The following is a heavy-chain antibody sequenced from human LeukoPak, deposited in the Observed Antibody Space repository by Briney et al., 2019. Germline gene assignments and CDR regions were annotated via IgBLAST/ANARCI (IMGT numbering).Heavy chain of an antibody. CDR3: ASVEGATHEG. CDR2: IYYSGST. D-gene: IGHD1-26*01. CDR1: GGSISSSSYY. J-gene: IGHJ4*02. V-gene: IGHV4-39*07. Sequence: PSETLSLTCTVSGGSISSSSYYWGWIRQPPGKGLEWIGSIYYSGSTYYNPSLKSRVTISVDTSKNQFSLKLSSVTAADTAVYYCASVEGATHEGWGQGTLVAVSS.